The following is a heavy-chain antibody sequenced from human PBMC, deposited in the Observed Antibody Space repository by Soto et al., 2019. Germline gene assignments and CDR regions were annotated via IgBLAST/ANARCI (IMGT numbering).Heavy chain of an antibody. Sequence: EVQLLESGGGLVQPGGSLRLSCAASGFTFSSYAMNWVRQVPGKGLEWVSIISDSGDNTYHADSVKGRFTTSRDNSKNTLYLQMNSLRVEDTAVYYCAKLRTPYYNSYGMDVWGQGTTVTVSS. CDR2: ISDSGDNT. CDR1: GFTFSSYA. V-gene: IGHV3-23*01. CDR3: AKLRTPYYNSYGMDV. J-gene: IGHJ6*02.